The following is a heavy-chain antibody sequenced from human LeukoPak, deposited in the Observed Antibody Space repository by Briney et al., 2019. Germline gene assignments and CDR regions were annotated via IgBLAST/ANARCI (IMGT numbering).Heavy chain of an antibody. D-gene: IGHD6-6*01. J-gene: IGHJ4*02. V-gene: IGHV1-2*02. CDR1: GYTFTGYY. Sequence: ASLKVSCKASGYTFTGYYMHWVRQAPGQGLEWMGWINPNSGGTNYAQKFQGRVTMTRDTSISTAYMELSRLRSDDTAVYYCAFLEYSSSSSHYWGQGTLVTVSS. CDR3: AFLEYSSSSSHY. CDR2: INPNSGGT.